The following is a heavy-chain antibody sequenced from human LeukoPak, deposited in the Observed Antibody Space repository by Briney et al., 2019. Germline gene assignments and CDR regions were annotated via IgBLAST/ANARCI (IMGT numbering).Heavy chain of an antibody. CDR1: GFTFSSYA. CDR3: AKDNPSYDSSGYLDY. V-gene: IGHV3-30-3*01. CDR2: ISYDGSNK. J-gene: IGHJ4*02. Sequence: GGSLRLSCAASGFTFSSYAMHWVRQAPGKGLEWVAVISYDGSNKYYADSVKGRFTISRDNSKNTLYLQMNSLRAEDTAVYYCAKDNPSYDSSGYLDYWGQGTLVTVSS. D-gene: IGHD3-22*01.